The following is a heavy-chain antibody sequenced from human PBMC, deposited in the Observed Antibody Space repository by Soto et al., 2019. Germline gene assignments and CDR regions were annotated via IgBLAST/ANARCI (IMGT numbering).Heavy chain of an antibody. CDR1: GGTFSSYA. CDR3: AREGGGETLQPSYNWFDT. V-gene: IGHV1-69*13. CDR2: ITPIFGTA. Sequence: SVRVSCKASGGTFSSYAISWVRQAPGQGLEWMGGITPIFGTANYAQKFQGRVTITADESTSTAYMELSSLRSEDTAVYYCAREGGGETLQPSYNWFDTWGQGTLVTVSS. D-gene: IGHD2-21*02. J-gene: IGHJ5*02.